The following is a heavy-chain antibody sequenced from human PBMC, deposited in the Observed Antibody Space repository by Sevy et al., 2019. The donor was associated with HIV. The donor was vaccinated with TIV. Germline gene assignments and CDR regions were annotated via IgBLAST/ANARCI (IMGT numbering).Heavy chain of an antibody. CDR3: TRGVVVITKYYYYYIDV. CDR1: GFTFSNAW. CDR2: IKSKTNGWTT. D-gene: IGHD2-21*01. J-gene: IGHJ6*03. Sequence: GGSLRLSCAASGFTFSNAWMSWVRQAPGKGLEWVGHIKSKTNGWTTDYAAPVKGRFTISRDDSKNTLYLQMNSLKTEDTAVYYCTRGVVVITKYYYYYIDVWGKGTTVTVSS. V-gene: IGHV3-15*01.